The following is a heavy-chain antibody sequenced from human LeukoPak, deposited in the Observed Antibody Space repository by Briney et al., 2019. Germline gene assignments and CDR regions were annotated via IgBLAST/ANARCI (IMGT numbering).Heavy chain of an antibody. Sequence: ASGKVSCKASGYTFTGYYMHWVRQAPGQGVEWMGWISPNSGGTNYAQKFQGRVTMTRDTSISTAYMELSRLRSDDTAVYYCARSRVEYYYDSSGFSARLDAFDIWGQGTMVTVSS. V-gene: IGHV1-2*02. D-gene: IGHD3-22*01. CDR3: ARSRVEYYYDSSGFSARLDAFDI. CDR1: GYTFTGYY. J-gene: IGHJ3*02. CDR2: ISPNSGGT.